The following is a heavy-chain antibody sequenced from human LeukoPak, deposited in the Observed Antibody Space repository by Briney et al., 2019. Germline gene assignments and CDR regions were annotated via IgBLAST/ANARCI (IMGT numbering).Heavy chain of an antibody. Sequence: PSETLSLTCAVYGGSFSGYYWSWLRQPPGKGLEWIGEIKYSGSTKYNPSLKSLVTISVDTSKNQFSLLLSSVTAADTAVYYCARAGDSSGYNDYWGQGTLVTVSS. CDR2: IKYSGST. CDR1: GGSFSGYY. D-gene: IGHD3-22*01. J-gene: IGHJ4*02. CDR3: ARAGDSSGYNDY. V-gene: IGHV4-34*01.